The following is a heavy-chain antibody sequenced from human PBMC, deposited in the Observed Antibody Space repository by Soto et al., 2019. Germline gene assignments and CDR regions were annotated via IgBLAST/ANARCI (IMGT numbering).Heavy chain of an antibody. D-gene: IGHD3-10*01. J-gene: IGHJ5*02. V-gene: IGHV4-30-2*01. CDR2: IYHSGST. CDR1: GGSISSAGYS. Sequence: PSETLSLTCAVSGGSISSAGYSWSWIRQPPGKGLEWIGYIYHSGSTYYNPSLKSRVTISVDTSKNQFSLKLSSVTAADTAVYYCARWGPPAYVSGNYSTTWIDPRGQETLLPVSS. CDR3: ARWGPPAYVSGNYSTTWIDP.